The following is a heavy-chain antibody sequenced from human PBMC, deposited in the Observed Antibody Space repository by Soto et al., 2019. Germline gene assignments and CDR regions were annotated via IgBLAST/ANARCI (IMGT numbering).Heavy chain of an antibody. Sequence: EVQLVESGGGLVKPGGSLRLSCAASGFTFSNAWMRWVRQAPGKGLEWVGRIKSKTDGGTTDYAAPVKGRFTISRDDSKNTLYLQMNSLKTEDTAVYYCTTIVVVAATGAVVYWGQGTLVTVSS. J-gene: IGHJ4*02. CDR3: TTIVVVAATGAVVY. D-gene: IGHD2-15*01. V-gene: IGHV3-15*01. CDR1: GFTFSNAW. CDR2: IKSKTDGGTT.